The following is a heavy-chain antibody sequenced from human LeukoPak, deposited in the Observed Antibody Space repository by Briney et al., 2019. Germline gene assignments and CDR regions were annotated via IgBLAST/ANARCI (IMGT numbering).Heavy chain of an antibody. J-gene: IGHJ4*02. CDR3: ASTMVRGVIIPQPFDY. Sequence: PGGSLRLSCAASGFTFSSYAMHWVRQAPGKGLEWVAVISYDGSNKYYADSVKGRFTISRDNSKNTLYLQMNSLRAEDTAVYYCASTMVRGVIIPQPFDYWGQGTLVTVSS. D-gene: IGHD3-10*01. CDR1: GFTFSSYA. V-gene: IGHV3-30-3*01. CDR2: ISYDGSNK.